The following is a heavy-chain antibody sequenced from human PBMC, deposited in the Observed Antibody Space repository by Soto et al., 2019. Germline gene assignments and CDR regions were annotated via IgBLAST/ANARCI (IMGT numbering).Heavy chain of an antibody. CDR1: GGSISSGGYY. CDR3: ASSRAAAGLNRFYP. J-gene: IGHJ5*02. Sequence: QVQLQESGPGLVKPSQTLSLTCTVSGGSISSGGYYWSWIRQHPGKGLEWIGYIYYSGSTYYNPSPMRRVTSAVVPSKNHFSQKLSSVTAADTAVYYWASSRAAAGLNRFYPWGQGTLVTVSS. D-gene: IGHD6-13*01. CDR2: IYYSGST. V-gene: IGHV4-31*03.